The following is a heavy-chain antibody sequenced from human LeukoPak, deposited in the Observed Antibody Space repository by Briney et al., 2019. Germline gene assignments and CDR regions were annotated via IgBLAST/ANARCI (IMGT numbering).Heavy chain of an antibody. CDR2: ISSSSSTI. D-gene: IGHD1-26*01. V-gene: IGHV3-48*01. CDR1: GFTFSSYS. Sequence: GGSLRLSCAASGFTFSSYSMNWVRQAPGKGLEWVSYISSSSSTIYYADSVKGRFTISRDNAKNSLYLQMNSLRAEDTAVYYCARAQSIVGATHPDADAFDIWGQGTMVTVSS. J-gene: IGHJ3*02. CDR3: ARAQSIVGATHPDADAFDI.